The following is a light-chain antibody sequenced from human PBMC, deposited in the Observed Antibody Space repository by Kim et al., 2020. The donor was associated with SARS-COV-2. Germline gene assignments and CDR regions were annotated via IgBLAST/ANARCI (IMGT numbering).Light chain of an antibody. CDR1: QRVSSNY. Sequence: SPGERATLSCRASQRVSSNYLAWYQQKPGQAPRLLIYAASSRATGIPDRFSGSGSQTDFTLTINGLEPEDFALYYCQQYGTSTGYTFGQGTKLEIK. J-gene: IGKJ2*01. CDR3: QQYGTSTGYT. V-gene: IGKV3-20*01. CDR2: AAS.